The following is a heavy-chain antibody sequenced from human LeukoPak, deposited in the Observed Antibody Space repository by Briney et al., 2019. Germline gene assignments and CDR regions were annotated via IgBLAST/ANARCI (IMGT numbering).Heavy chain of an antibody. V-gene: IGHV3-43D*03. CDR1: GFTFDDYS. J-gene: IGHJ4*02. CDR3: AKTTYSSGWYPYTYFDY. D-gene: IGHD6-19*01. Sequence: PGGSLRLSCAASGFTFDDYSMHWVRQAPGKGLEWVSLISWNGGSTYYADSVKGRFTISRDNSKNSLYLQMNSLRAEDTALYYCAKTTYSSGWYPYTYFDYWGQGTLVTVSS. CDR2: ISWNGGST.